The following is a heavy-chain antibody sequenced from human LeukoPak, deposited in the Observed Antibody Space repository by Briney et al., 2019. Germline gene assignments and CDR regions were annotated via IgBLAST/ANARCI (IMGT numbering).Heavy chain of an antibody. CDR3: AREGAGEPFDY. V-gene: IGHV1-69*13. Sequence: VASVKVSCKASGYTFTGYHMHWVRQAPGQGLEWMGGIIPIFGTANYAQKFQGRVTITADESTSTAYMELSSLRSEDTAVYYCAREGAGEPFDYWGQGTLVTVSS. CDR1: GYTFTGYH. D-gene: IGHD1-14*01. CDR2: IIPIFGTA. J-gene: IGHJ4*02.